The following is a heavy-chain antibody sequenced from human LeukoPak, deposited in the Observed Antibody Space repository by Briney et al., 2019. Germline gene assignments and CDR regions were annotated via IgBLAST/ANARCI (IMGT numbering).Heavy chain of an antibody. J-gene: IGHJ4*02. D-gene: IGHD4-23*01. CDR3: ARDDYRGYFDY. CDR1: GGSISSYY. Sequence: SETLSLTCTVSGGSISSYYWSWIRQPPGKGLEWIGYIYYSGSTNYNPSLKSRVTISVDTSKNQFSLKLSSVTAADTAVYYCARDDYRGYFDYWGQGTLVTVSS. CDR2: IYYSGST. V-gene: IGHV4-59*01.